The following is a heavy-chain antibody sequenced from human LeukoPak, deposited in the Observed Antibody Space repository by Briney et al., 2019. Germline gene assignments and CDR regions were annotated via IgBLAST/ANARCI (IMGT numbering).Heavy chain of an antibody. D-gene: IGHD3-22*01. J-gene: IGHJ4*02. V-gene: IGHV3-48*03. CDR1: GFTFSSYE. CDR3: ARAHYYDSSGLDF. CDR2: ISSSGSTI. Sequence: GGSLRLSCAASGFTFSSYEMNWVRQAPGKWLEWVSYISSSGSTIYYADSLKGRFTISRDNAKNSLYLQMNSLRAEDTAVYYCARAHYYDSSGLDFWGQGALVTVSS.